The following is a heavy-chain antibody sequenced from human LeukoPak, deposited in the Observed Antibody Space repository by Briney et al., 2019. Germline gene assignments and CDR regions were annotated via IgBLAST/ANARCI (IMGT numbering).Heavy chain of an antibody. J-gene: IGHJ4*02. D-gene: IGHD2-15*01. V-gene: IGHV7-4-1*02. CDR3: ARGGYPYLSTWYSDY. Sequence: ASVKVSSKASGYTFTSRAINWVRQAPGQGLEWMGWINTNTGNPTYAQGFTGHFVFSLDTSVSTAYLQISSLKAEDTAMYYCARGGYPYLSTWYSDYWGQGTLVTVFS. CDR2: INTNTGNP. CDR1: GYTFTSRA.